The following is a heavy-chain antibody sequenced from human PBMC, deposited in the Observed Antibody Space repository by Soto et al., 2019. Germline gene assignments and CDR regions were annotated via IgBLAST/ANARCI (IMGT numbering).Heavy chain of an antibody. J-gene: IGHJ4*02. CDR3: AHRILRTVFGLVTTTAIYFDF. CDR2: IYWDDDK. V-gene: IGHV2-5*02. CDR1: GFSLTTSGVG. Sequence: QITLNESGPTVVKPAEPLTLTCTFSGFSLTTSGVGVGWIRQSPGKAPEWLALIYWDDDKRYSASLKSRLTITKDTSKNQVVLTMASVDPADTATYYCAHRILRTVFGLVTTTAIYFDFWGQGNPVVVSS. D-gene: IGHD3-3*01.